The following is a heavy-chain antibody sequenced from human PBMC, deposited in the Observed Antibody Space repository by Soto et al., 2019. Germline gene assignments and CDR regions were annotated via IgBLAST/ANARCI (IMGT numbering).Heavy chain of an antibody. CDR1: GGTFSSYT. CDR3: ARVRVPAAISAFDI. CDR2: IIPILGIA. V-gene: IGHV1-69*02. D-gene: IGHD2-2*01. Sequence: ASVTVSCKASGGTFSSYTVIWVRQAPGQGLEWMGRIIPILGIANYAQKFQGRVTITADKSTSTAYMELSSLRSEDTAVYYCARVRVPAAISAFDIWGQGTMVTVSS. J-gene: IGHJ3*02.